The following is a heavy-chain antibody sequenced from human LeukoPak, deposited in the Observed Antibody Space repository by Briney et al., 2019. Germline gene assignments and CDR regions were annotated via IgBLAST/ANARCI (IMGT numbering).Heavy chain of an antibody. Sequence: SETLSLTCTASGGSISNYYWSWIRQPPGKGLEWIGDIHYSGSTNDNPSLKSRVTISIDTSKNQFSLNLNSVTAADTAVYYCAGNGGSGWSDYWGQGILVTVSS. CDR3: AGNGGSGWSDY. CDR2: IHYSGST. J-gene: IGHJ4*02. CDR1: GGSISNYY. D-gene: IGHD6-19*01. V-gene: IGHV4-59*08.